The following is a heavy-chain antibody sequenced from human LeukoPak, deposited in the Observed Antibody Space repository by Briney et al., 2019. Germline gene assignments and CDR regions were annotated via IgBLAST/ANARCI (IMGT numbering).Heavy chain of an antibody. V-gene: IGHV1-18*01. J-gene: IGHJ4*02. CDR2: ISAYNGNT. CDR3: ARDFPLVVGATTDYFDY. Sequence: ASVKVSCKASGYTFTSYGISWVRQAPGQGLEWMGWISAYNGNTNYAQKLQGRVTMTTDTSTSTAYMELRSLRSDDTAAYYCARDFPLVVGATTDYFDYWGQGTLVTVSS. D-gene: IGHD1-26*01. CDR1: GYTFTSYG.